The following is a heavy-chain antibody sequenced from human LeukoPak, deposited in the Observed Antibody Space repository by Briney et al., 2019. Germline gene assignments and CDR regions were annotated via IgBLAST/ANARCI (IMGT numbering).Heavy chain of an antibody. V-gene: IGHV4-61*02. CDR1: GGSISSGSYY. CDR3: ARGYSSSQDFDY. Sequence: PSGTLSLTCTVSGGSISSGSYYWSWIRQPAGKGLEWIGRIYTSGSTNYNPSLKSRVTISVDTSKNQFSLKLSSVTAADTAVYYCARGYSSSQDFDYWGQGTLVTVSS. CDR2: IYTSGST. J-gene: IGHJ4*02. D-gene: IGHD6-13*01.